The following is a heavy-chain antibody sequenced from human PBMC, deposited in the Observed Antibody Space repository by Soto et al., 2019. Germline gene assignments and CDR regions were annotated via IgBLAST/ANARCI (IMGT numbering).Heavy chain of an antibody. Sequence: QVQLVQSGAEVKKPGSSVKVSCKASGGTFSSYAISWVRQAPGQGLEWMGGIIPIFGTANYAQKFQGRVTITADESTSTAYMELSSLRAEDTAVYYCARDRRGVATTGLYWYFDLWCRGTLVTVSS. CDR3: ARDRRGVATTGLYWYFDL. CDR2: IIPIFGTA. CDR1: GGTFSSYA. J-gene: IGHJ2*01. D-gene: IGHD5-12*01. V-gene: IGHV1-69*01.